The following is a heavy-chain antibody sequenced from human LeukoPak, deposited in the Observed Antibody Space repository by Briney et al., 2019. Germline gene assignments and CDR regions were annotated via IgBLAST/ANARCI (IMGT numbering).Heavy chain of an antibody. CDR2: INPNSGGT. CDR3: ARDRSYVSTYFDL. V-gene: IGHV1-2*04. Sequence: ASVKVSCKASGYTFTGYYMHWVRQAPGQGLEWMGWINPNSGGTNYAQKFQGWVTMTRDTSNSTAYMELSRLRSDDTAVYYCARDRSYVSTYFDLWGRGTLVTVSS. D-gene: IGHD1-26*01. CDR1: GYTFTGYY. J-gene: IGHJ2*01.